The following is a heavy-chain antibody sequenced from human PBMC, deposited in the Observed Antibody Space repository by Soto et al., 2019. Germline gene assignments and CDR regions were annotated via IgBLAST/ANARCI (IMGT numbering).Heavy chain of an antibody. CDR1: GFTFSSYA. V-gene: IGHV3-30-3*01. D-gene: IGHD2-2*01. J-gene: IGHJ6*02. CDR2: ISCDGSNK. Sequence: PGGSVRLSCAASGFTFSSYAMHWVRQAPGKGLEWVAVISCDGSNKYYADSVKGRFTISRDNSKNTLYLQMNSLRAEDTAVYYCARDRSGYCSSTSCPMDYYYYGMDVWGQGTTVTVSS. CDR3: ARDRSGYCSSTSCPMDYYYYGMDV.